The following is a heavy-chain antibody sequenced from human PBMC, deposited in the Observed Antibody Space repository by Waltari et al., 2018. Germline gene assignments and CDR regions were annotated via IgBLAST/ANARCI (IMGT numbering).Heavy chain of an antibody. J-gene: IGHJ4*02. V-gene: IGHV4-61*09. CDR1: GGSISSGSYY. CDR3: ARLDGSRDGARVDY. CDR2: IYTSGST. D-gene: IGHD3-10*01. Sequence: QVQLQESGPGLVKPSQTLSLTCTVSGGSISSGSYYWSWIRQPAGKGLEWIGYIYTSGSTNYNPSLKSRVTISVDTSKNQFSLKLSSATAADTAVYYCARLDGSRDGARVDYWGQGTLVTVSS.